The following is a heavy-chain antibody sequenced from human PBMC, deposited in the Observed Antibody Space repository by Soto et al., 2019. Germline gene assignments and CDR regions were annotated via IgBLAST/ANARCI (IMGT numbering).Heavy chain of an antibody. D-gene: IGHD3-10*01. J-gene: IGHJ5*02. CDR2: ISSSGSTI. Sequence: GGSLRLSCAASGFTFSSYEMNWVRQAPGKGLEWVSYISSSGSTIYYADSVKGRFTISRDNAKNSLYLQMNSLRAEDTAVYYCARVRLLWFGELSWDWFDPWGQGTLVTVS. CDR1: GFTFSSYE. V-gene: IGHV3-48*03. CDR3: ARVRLLWFGELSWDWFDP.